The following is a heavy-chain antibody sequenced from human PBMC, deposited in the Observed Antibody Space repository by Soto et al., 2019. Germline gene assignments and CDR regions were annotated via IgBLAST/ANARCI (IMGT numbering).Heavy chain of an antibody. Sequence: EVQLLESGGGLVQPGGSLRLSCAASGFTFNTYDMSWVRQAPGTGLEWVSSIATTGETTFYEDSVMGRFTISRANSTNTLFLQLNTLTDDNTAIYYCVRDRGGWGHGNLVTVSS. J-gene: IGHJ4*01. D-gene: IGHD2-15*01. CDR2: IATTGETT. CDR3: VRDRGG. V-gene: IGHV3-23*01. CDR1: GFTFNTYD.